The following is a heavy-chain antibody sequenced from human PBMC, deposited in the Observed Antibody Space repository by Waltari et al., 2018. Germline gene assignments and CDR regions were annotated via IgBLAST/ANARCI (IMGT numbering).Heavy chain of an antibody. D-gene: IGHD6-13*01. Sequence: EVQLVESGGGLVKPGGSLRLSCAASGFTFSSYSMNWVRQAPGKGLEWVSSISSSSSYRYYADSVKGRFTISRDNAKNSLYLQMNSLRAEDTAVYYCARKAALEYYFDYWGQGTLVTVSS. J-gene: IGHJ4*02. CDR3: ARKAALEYYFDY. CDR1: GFTFSSYS. CDR2: ISSSSSYR. V-gene: IGHV3-21*01.